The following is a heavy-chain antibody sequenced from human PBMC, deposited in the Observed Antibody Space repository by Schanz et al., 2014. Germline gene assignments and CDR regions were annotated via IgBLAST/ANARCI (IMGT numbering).Heavy chain of an antibody. J-gene: IGHJ4*02. CDR1: GFSFSSYA. CDR3: AKNQYDDVDLSSFYFDF. V-gene: IGHV3-23*04. D-gene: IGHD3-10*02. CDR2: ISGSGAST. Sequence: EVQLVESGGGLVQPGGSLRLSCATSGFSFSSYAINWVRQAPGKGLEWVSGISGSGASTYYADSVKGRFTISRDSSKNTLYLQMNSLRPEDTAIYYCAKNQYDDVDLSSFYFDFWGQGTLVTVSS.